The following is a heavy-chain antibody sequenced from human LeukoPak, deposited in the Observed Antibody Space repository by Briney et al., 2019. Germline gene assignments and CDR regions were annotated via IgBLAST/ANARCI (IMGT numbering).Heavy chain of an antibody. J-gene: IGHJ4*02. CDR1: GDSISNYY. CDR3: ARGNIAVAGLFDY. D-gene: IGHD6-19*01. CDR2: IYYSGGT. V-gene: IGHV4-59*08. Sequence: SETLSFTCTVSGDSISNYYWGWIRQPPGKGLEWIGYIYYSGGTNYNPSLKSRVTISVDTSKNQFSLKLTSVTAADTAVYYCARGNIAVAGLFDYWGQGTLVTVSS.